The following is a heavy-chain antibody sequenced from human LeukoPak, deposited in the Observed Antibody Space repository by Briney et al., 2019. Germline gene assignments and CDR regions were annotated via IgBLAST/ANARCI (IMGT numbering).Heavy chain of an antibody. V-gene: IGHV1-2*02. CDR1: GYTFSDYC. CDR2: INPKNGGA. Sequence: ASVKVSCKASGYTFSDYCLHWLRQAPGQGLEWMGWINPKNGGANYAHKFQGRVTMTRDTSISTVYIDLSRLRSDDTAVYYCAKDREPTVTTFADAFHLWGQGSMVTVSS. CDR3: AKDREPTVTTFADAFHL. J-gene: IGHJ3*01. D-gene: IGHD4-17*01.